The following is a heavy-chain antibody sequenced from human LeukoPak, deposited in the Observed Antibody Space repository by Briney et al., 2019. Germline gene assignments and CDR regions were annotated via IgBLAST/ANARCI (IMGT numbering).Heavy chain of an antibody. Sequence: GGSLRLSCAASGFTVSSTYMGWVRQAPGKGLEWVSIIYNDGRTYYAHSVKGRFTISRDNSKNTLYLQMNSLRAEDTAVYYCAKLSMDSYCFDCWGQGTLVTVSS. J-gene: IGHJ4*02. CDR2: IYNDGRT. D-gene: IGHD3/OR15-3a*01. CDR1: GFTVSSTY. CDR3: AKLSMDSYCFDC. V-gene: IGHV3-53*01.